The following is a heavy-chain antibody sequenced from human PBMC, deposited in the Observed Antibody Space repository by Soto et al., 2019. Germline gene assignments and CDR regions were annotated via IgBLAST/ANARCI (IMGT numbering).Heavy chain of an antibody. Sequence: EVQLLESGGGLVQPGGSLRLSCAASGFTFSSYAMRWVRQAPGKGLEWVSAISGSGDSTYYADSVKGRFTTSRDNSKNTLELQMNSLRAEDTAVYYCARRGSGSYYDYWGQGTLVTVSS. CDR2: ISGSGDST. J-gene: IGHJ4*02. D-gene: IGHD1-26*01. CDR1: GFTFSSYA. V-gene: IGHV3-23*01. CDR3: ARRGSGSYYDY.